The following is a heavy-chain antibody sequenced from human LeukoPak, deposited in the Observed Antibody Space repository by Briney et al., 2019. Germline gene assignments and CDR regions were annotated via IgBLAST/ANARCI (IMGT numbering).Heavy chain of an antibody. D-gene: IGHD2-15*01. CDR3: ARGGCSGGSCYSSWFDP. CDR1: GYSFYDFY. V-gene: IGHV1-2*02. Sequence: ASVKVSCKPSGYSFYDFYIHWVRQAPGQGLEWMGWIDPNSGGRNYAQKVQGRVTMTRDTSSTTAYMVLSSLTSDDTAVYYCARGGCSGGSCYSSWFDPWGQGTLVSVSS. CDR2: IDPNSGGR. J-gene: IGHJ5*02.